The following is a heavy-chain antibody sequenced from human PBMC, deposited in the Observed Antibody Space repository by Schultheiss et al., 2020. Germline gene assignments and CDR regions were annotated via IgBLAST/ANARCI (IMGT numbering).Heavy chain of an antibody. CDR1: GFVFSNNY. J-gene: IGHJ6*03. Sequence: GSLRLSCAASGFVFSNNYMNWVRQAPGKGLEWIGSIYYSGSTYYNPSLKSRVTISVDTSKNQFSLKLSSVTAADTAVYYCARQGAGHYYYYMDIWGKGTTVTVS. D-gene: IGHD6-19*01. CDR2: IYYSGST. V-gene: IGHV4-39*01. CDR3: ARQGAGHYYYYMDI.